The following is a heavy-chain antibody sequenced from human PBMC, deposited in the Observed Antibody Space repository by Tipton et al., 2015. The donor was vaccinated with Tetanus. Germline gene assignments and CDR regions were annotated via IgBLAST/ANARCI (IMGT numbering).Heavy chain of an antibody. Sequence: SLRLSCAASGFIFSDYYMSWIRQAPGKGLEWVSYISKSGDTINYADSVKGRFTISRDNAKNSLYVQMNSLRAEDTAVYFCARSRWNSGWYFDYWGQGTLVTFSS. J-gene: IGHJ4*02. CDR2: ISKSGDTI. V-gene: IGHV3-11*01. CDR3: ARSRWNSGWYFDY. CDR1: GFIFSDYY. D-gene: IGHD6-19*01.